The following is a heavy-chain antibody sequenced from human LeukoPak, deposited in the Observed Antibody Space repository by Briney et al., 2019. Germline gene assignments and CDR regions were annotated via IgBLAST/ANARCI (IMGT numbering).Heavy chain of an antibody. J-gene: IGHJ2*01. CDR1: GGSVSSSSYY. CDR2: IYYSGST. CDR3: ASTGYFDL. Sequence: QPSETLSPTCTVSGGSVSSSSYYWGWIRQPPGKGLEWIGSIYYSGSTYYNPSLKSRVTISVDTSKNQFSLKLSSVTAADTAVYYCASTGYFDLWGRGTLVTVSS. V-gene: IGHV4-39*01.